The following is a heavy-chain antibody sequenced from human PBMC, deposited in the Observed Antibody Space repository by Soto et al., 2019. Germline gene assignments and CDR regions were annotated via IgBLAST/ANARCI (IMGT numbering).Heavy chain of an antibody. Sequence: QVRLVESGGGEVQPGGSLRLSCTASGFIFSSYGMHWVRQAPGKGPVWVAFISSDGSEEYYTDSVKGRFSISRDASKNKLYLQMNILRVEDTAVYYCAKRLGNDVFDVWGQGTMVTVSS. D-gene: IGHD7-27*01. CDR2: ISSDGSEE. J-gene: IGHJ3*01. V-gene: IGHV3-30*18. CDR3: AKRLGNDVFDV. CDR1: GFIFSSYG.